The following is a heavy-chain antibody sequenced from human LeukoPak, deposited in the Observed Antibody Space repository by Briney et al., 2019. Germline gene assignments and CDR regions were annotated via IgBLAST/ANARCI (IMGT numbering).Heavy chain of an antibody. Sequence: SQTLSLTCAVSGGSISSGGYSWSWIRQPPGKGLEWIGYIYHSGSTYYNPSLKSRVTISVDRSKNQFSLKLSSVTAADTAVYYCAGVSGRGYLDYWGQGTLVTVSS. V-gene: IGHV4-30-2*01. CDR1: GGSISSGGYS. J-gene: IGHJ4*02. CDR2: IYHSGST. CDR3: AGVSGRGYLDY.